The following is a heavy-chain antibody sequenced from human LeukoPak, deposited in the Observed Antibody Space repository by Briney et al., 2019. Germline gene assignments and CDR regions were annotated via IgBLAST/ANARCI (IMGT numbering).Heavy chain of an antibody. V-gene: IGHV1-18*01. CDR1: GYTFTSYG. CDR3: ARGDVVVVAATRLDY. CDR2: ISAYNANT. J-gene: IGHJ4*02. Sequence: SVKVSCKASGYTFTSYGINWVRQAPGQGLEWMGWISAYNANTNYAQKVQGRVTMTTDTSTSTAYMELRSLRSDDTAVYYCARGDVVVVAATRLDYWGQGTLVTVSS. D-gene: IGHD2-15*01.